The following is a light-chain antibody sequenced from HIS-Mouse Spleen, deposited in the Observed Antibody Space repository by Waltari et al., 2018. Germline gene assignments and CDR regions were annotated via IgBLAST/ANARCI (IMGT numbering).Light chain of an antibody. CDR1: SSNIGSNT. J-gene: IGLJ3*02. Sequence: QSVLTQPPSASGTPGQRVTISCSGSSSNIGSNTVNWYQQLPGTAPKLLIHSNNQRPSGGPDRFAGSKSGTAASLAISGLQSEDEADYYCAAWDDSLNGPVFGGGTKLTVL. CDR3: AAWDDSLNGPV. CDR2: SNN. V-gene: IGLV1-44*01.